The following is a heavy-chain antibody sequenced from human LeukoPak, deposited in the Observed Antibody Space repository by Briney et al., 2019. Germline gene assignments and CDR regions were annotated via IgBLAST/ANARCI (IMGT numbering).Heavy chain of an antibody. CDR3: AKGTYYDFWSGYSFDP. CDR2: ISLNSGNI. V-gene: IGHV3-9*03. J-gene: IGHJ5*02. CDR1: GFTFDDYA. D-gene: IGHD3-3*01. Sequence: GGSLRLSCAASGFTFDDYAMHWVRQAPGEGLEWVSGISLNSGNIVYADSVEGRFTISRDNAKKSLYLQMNSLRAEDMALYYCAKGTYYDFWSGYSFDPWGQGTLVTASS.